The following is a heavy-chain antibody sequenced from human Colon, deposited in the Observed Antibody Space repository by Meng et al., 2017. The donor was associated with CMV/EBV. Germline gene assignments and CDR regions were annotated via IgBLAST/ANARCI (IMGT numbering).Heavy chain of an antibody. CDR1: GCSLSTNGVT. V-gene: IGHV2-5*02. Sequence: IPLKDAGPSLVIPTQTPTLTSTFSGCSLSTNGVTVGWIRQPPGKALEWLALIYWDDDKRYSPSLKSRLTITKDTSKNQVVLTMINVDPVDTATYYCAHRFLRDSSSSLHFDSWGQGTLVTVSS. J-gene: IGHJ4*02. CDR2: IYWDDDK. CDR3: AHRFLRDSSSSLHFDS. D-gene: IGHD6-6*01.